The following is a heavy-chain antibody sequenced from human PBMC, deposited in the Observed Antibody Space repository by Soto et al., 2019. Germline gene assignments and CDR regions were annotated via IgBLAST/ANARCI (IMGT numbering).Heavy chain of an antibody. CDR3: TTDPPTYYDFWSGRTGYYGMDV. V-gene: IGHV3-15*07. CDR1: GFTFSNAW. CDR2: IKSKTDGGTT. J-gene: IGHJ6*02. Sequence: GGSLRLSCAASGFTFSNAWMNWVRHAPGKGLEWVGRIKSKTDGGTTDYAAPVKGRFTISRDDSKNTLYLQMNSLKTEDTAVYYCTTDPPTYYDFWSGRTGYYGMDVWGQGTTVTVSS. D-gene: IGHD3-3*01.